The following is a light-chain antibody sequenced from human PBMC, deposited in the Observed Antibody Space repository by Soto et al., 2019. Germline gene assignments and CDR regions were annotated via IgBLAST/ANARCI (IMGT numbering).Light chain of an antibody. CDR3: QQYNDWWT. J-gene: IGKJ1*01. Sequence: EVVMTQSPGTLSVSQGERTTLSCRASQSVSTNLAWYQQKPGQAPRLLIYGASTRATGIPARFSGSGSGTEFTLTISSLQSEDFAVYYCQQYNDWWTFGQGTKVEIK. V-gene: IGKV3-15*01. CDR2: GAS. CDR1: QSVSTN.